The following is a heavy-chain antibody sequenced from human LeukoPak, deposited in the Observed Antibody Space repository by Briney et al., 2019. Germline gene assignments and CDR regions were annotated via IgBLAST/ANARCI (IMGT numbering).Heavy chain of an antibody. CDR1: GYTLTELS. D-gene: IGHD3-16*02. CDR3: ATVIKFWPLLYFQH. J-gene: IGHJ1*01. Sequence: ASVKVSCKVSGYTLTELSMHWVRQAPGKGLEWMGGFDPEDGETIYAQKFQGRVTMTEDTSTDTAYMELSSLRSEDTAVYYCATVIKFWPLLYFQHWGQGTLATVSS. V-gene: IGHV1-24*01. CDR2: FDPEDGET.